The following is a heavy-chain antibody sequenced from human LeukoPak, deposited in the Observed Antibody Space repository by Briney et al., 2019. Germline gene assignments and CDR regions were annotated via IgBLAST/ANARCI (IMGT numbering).Heavy chain of an antibody. Sequence: SETLSLTCTVSGVSISSGGYYWSSIRQHPGKGLEWIGYTYYSGSTYYNPSLKSRVTISVDTSKNQFSLKLSSVTAADTAVYYCAQSLASRTYYYYYYMDVWDKGTTVTVSS. D-gene: IGHD2-15*01. CDR2: TYYSGST. J-gene: IGHJ6*03. CDR1: GVSISSGGYY. CDR3: AQSLASRTYYYYYYMDV. V-gene: IGHV4-31*03.